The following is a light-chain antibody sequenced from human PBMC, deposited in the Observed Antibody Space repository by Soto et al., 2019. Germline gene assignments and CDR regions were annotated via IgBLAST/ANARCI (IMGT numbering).Light chain of an antibody. CDR3: QQYSVWPLT. CDR1: QSVSNN. V-gene: IGKV3D-15*01. Sequence: EIVLTQSPATLSVSPGERAALSCRASQSVSNNLAWYQQKPGQPPRFLIFGASTRATGIPARFSGSGSEAEFALTISTLQSEDFAVYYCQQYSVWPLTFGGGTKVDIK. CDR2: GAS. J-gene: IGKJ4*01.